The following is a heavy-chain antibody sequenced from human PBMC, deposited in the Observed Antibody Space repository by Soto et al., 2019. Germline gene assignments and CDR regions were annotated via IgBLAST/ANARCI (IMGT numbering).Heavy chain of an antibody. V-gene: IGHV4-4*02. J-gene: IGHJ4*02. CDR2: IYHTGST. D-gene: IGHD3-10*01. CDR1: GGSIDSSNW. CDR3: ARDPSRGLPDY. Sequence: QVQLQESGPGLVKPSGTLSLTCAVSGGSIDSSNWWTWVRQPPGKGLEWIGEIYHTGSTNYKPSLKSRVTISVDKSKNQYSLKLNSVTAADTAVYYCARDPSRGLPDYWGQGTLVTVSS.